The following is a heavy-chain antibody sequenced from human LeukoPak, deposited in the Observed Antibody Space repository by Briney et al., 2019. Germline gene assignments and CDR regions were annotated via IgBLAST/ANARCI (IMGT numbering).Heavy chain of an antibody. Sequence: ASVKVSCKASGYTFTDYYLHWVRQAPGQGLEWVGWIHPNSGATHYAQKFQGRVTMTRDTSISTAYMELSRLRSDDTAVYYCARGGHHRGYSGYDYPDYWGQGTLVTVSS. CDR1: GYTFTDYY. CDR2: IHPNSGAT. V-gene: IGHV1-2*02. J-gene: IGHJ4*02. CDR3: ARGGHHRGYSGYDYPDY. D-gene: IGHD5-12*01.